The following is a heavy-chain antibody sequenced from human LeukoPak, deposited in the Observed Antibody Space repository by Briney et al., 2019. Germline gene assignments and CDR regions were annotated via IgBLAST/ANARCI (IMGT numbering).Heavy chain of an antibody. Sequence: GGSLRLSCAASGSTFSSYGMHWVRQAPGKGLEWVAVISYDGSNKYYADSVKGRFTISRDNSKNTLYLQMNSLRAEDTAVYYCAKGRYCSGGSCYGRFGAFDIWGQGTMVTVSS. J-gene: IGHJ3*02. CDR1: GSTFSSYG. CDR3: AKGRYCSGGSCYGRFGAFDI. CDR2: ISYDGSNK. D-gene: IGHD2-15*01. V-gene: IGHV3-30*18.